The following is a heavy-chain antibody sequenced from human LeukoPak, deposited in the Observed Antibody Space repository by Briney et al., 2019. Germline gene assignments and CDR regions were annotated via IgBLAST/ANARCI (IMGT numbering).Heavy chain of an antibody. CDR3: AAYSYGSGSYYNY. Sequence: SETLCLSCTASGVTISSYSWSWVRQPPGKGLEWVWYIYYSGSTNYSPSLKSRLTISVDTSKNQFSLKLSSVTAADTAVYYCAAYSYGSGSYYNYWGQGALVTVSS. CDR2: IYYSGST. V-gene: IGHV4-59*01. J-gene: IGHJ4*02. D-gene: IGHD3-10*01. CDR1: GVTISSYS.